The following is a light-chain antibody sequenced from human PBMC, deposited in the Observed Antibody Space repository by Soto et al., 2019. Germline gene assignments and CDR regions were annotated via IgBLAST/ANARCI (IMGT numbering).Light chain of an antibody. J-gene: IGLJ1*01. CDR2: GNK. CDR1: SSNIGAGYD. CDR3: QSYDSSLSVSYV. V-gene: IGLV1-40*01. Sequence: QSVLTQPPSVSGAPGQRVTISCTGSSSNIGAGYDVHWYQQRPGTAPKLLIYGNKNRPSGVPDRFSGSKSGTSASLAITGLQAEDEADYYCQSYDSSLSVSYVFGTGTKVTVI.